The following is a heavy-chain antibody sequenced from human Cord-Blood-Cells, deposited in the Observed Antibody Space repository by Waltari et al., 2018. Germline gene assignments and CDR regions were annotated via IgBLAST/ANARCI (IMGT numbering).Heavy chain of an antibody. D-gene: IGHD2-2*01. CDR1: GGSFSGDY. CDR3: ASLPAAITLYYYYGMDV. J-gene: IGHJ6*02. Sequence: QVQLQQWGAGLLKPSETLSLTCAVHGGSFSGDYCSWIPQPPGKGLEWIGEINHSGSTNYNPSLKSRVTISVDTSKNQFSLKLSSVTAADTAVYYCASLPAAITLYYYYGMDVWGQGTTVTVSS. V-gene: IGHV4-34*01. CDR2: INHSGST.